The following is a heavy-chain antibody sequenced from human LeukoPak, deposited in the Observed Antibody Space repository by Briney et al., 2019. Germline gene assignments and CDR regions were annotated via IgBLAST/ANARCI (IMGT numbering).Heavy chain of an antibody. D-gene: IGHD6-19*01. Sequence: GGSLRLSCSASGFTFSRYSMNWVRQAPGKGLEWVSSISSTSIYRYYADSVKGRFTISRDNAKNSLYLQMNSLRAEDTAVYYCARAFPGSSGWYERWSAQAGKGPFDYWGQGTLVTVSS. CDR2: ISSTSIYR. V-gene: IGHV3-21*01. J-gene: IGHJ4*02. CDR1: GFTFSRYS. CDR3: ARAFPGSSGWYERWSAQAGKGPFDY.